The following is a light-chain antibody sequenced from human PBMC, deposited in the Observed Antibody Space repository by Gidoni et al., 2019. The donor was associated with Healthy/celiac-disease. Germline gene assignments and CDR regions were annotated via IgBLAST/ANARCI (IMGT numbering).Light chain of an antibody. CDR2: LGS. J-gene: IGKJ2*01. Sequence: DIVMTQSPLSLPVTPGEPASISCRSSQSLLHSNGYNYLDWYLQKPGQSPQLLIYLGSTRASGVPDRFSGSGSGTDFTLKISRVEAEDVGVYYCMQALQTPNTFXXXTKLEIK. CDR1: QSLLHSNGYNY. CDR3: MQALQTPNT. V-gene: IGKV2-28*01.